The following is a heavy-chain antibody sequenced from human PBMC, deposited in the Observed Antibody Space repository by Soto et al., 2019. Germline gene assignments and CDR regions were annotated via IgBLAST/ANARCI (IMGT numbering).Heavy chain of an antibody. CDR1: GFTFSNYW. D-gene: IGHD3-10*01. V-gene: IGHV3-7*01. CDR3: ARDSGYGSGNSVNHYLDY. CDR2: IKLDGTEK. Sequence: EVQLVESGGGLVQPGGSLRLSCVASGFTFSNYWMSWVRQAPGKGLEWVGTIKLDGTEKKYVDSVKGRFTISRDNAENSVYLQMNSLRAEDTAAYYCARDSGYGSGNSVNHYLDYWGQGTLVTVSS. J-gene: IGHJ4*02.